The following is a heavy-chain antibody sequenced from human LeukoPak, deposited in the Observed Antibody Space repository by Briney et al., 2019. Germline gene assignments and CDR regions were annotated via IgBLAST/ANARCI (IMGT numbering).Heavy chain of an antibody. CDR2: IYYTGST. CDR3: AGRAVAGHDAFDI. D-gene: IGHD6-19*01. Sequence: PSETLSLTCGVSGGAITNYYWNWIRQAPGKGLEWLGYIYYTGSTTYNPSVKSRITISLDTSKKQISLKLRSVTAADTAVYYCAGRAVAGHDAFDIWGQGTMVTVSS. CDR1: GGAITNYY. V-gene: IGHV4-59*03. J-gene: IGHJ3*02.